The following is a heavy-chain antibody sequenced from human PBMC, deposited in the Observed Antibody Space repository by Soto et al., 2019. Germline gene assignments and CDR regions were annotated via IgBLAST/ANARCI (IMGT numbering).Heavy chain of an antibody. D-gene: IGHD2-2*01. CDR1: GFTFNAYA. CDR3: AKDPYCSSTSCYEELGDNWFDP. CDR2: ISRNGENT. V-gene: IGHV3-64*01. J-gene: IGHJ5*02. Sequence: HPGGSLRLSCAASGFTFNAYAMNWVRQAPGKGLEYVSTISRNGENTYYANSVKGRFIISRDNSKNTLYLQMGSLRAEDMAVYYCAKDPYCSSTSCYEELGDNWFDPWGQGTLVTVSS.